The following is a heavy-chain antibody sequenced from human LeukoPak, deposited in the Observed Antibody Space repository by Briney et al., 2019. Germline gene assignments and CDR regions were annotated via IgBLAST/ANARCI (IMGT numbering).Heavy chain of an antibody. Sequence: GGSLRLSCAASGFTFSSYGMHWVRQAPGKGLEWVAVISYDGSNKYYADSVKGRFTISRDNSKNTLYLQMNSLRAEDTAVYYCAKGVIAAAGTENYFDYWGQGTLVTVSS. CDR3: AKGVIAAAGTENYFDY. J-gene: IGHJ4*02. D-gene: IGHD6-13*01. V-gene: IGHV3-30*18. CDR2: ISYDGSNK. CDR1: GFTFSSYG.